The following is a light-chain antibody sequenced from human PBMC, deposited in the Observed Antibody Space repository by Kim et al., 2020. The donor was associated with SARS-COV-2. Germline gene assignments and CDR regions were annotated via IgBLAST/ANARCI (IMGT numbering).Light chain of an antibody. CDR3: QVWDSSSDHPVV. CDR1: NIGSKS. CDR2: DDS. J-gene: IGLJ2*01. Sequence: PGKTARITWGGNNIGSKSVHWSQQKPGQAPVLVVYDDSDRPSGIPERFSGSNSGNTATLTISRVEAGDEADYYCQVWDSSSDHPVVFGGGTQLTVL. V-gene: IGLV3-21*03.